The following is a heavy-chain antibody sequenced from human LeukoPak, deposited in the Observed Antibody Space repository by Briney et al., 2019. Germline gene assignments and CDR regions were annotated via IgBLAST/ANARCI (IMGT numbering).Heavy chain of an antibody. CDR2: IKSKTNGETV. J-gene: IGHJ4*02. V-gene: IGHV3-15*01. D-gene: IGHD3-10*01. CDR3: STAYGGSGSD. CDR1: GFTFSGPG. Sequence: PGGSLRLSCAASGFTFSGPGMSWVRQPPGRGLEGVGRIKSKTNGETVDYGAPVKGRFNISRDDSKNTVFLQMNSLKTEDTAVYYCSTAYGGSGSDWGQGTLVTVSS.